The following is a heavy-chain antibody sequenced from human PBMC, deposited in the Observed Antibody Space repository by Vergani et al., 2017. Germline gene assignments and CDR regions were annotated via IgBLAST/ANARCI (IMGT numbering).Heavy chain of an antibody. V-gene: IGHV3-23*01. D-gene: IGHD6-19*01. Sequence: EVQLLESGGDLVQPGGSLRLSCAASGFTFIMHSMSWVRQAPGKGLEWVSTLSASDRRTHYADSVKGRFTISRDISKNTLFLHMNSLRPEDTAVYYCAKVGRSEVAGTFCAFDIWGQGTMGTVSS. CDR1: GFTFIMHS. CDR3: AKVGRSEVAGTFCAFDI. J-gene: IGHJ3*02. CDR2: LSASDRRT.